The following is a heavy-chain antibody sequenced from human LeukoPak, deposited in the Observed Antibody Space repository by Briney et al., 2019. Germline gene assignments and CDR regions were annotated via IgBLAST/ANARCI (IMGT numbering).Heavy chain of an antibody. CDR1: GFTFSSYW. CDR3: ARVYEEIVVVITLSFDY. Sequence: PGGSLRLSCAASGFTFSSYWMHWVRQAPGKGLEWVANIKQDGSEKYYVDSVKGRFTISRDNAKNSLYLQMNSLRAADTAVSYCARVYEEIVVVITLSFDYWGQGTLVTVSS. J-gene: IGHJ4*02. CDR2: IKQDGSEK. V-gene: IGHV3-7*01. D-gene: IGHD3-22*01.